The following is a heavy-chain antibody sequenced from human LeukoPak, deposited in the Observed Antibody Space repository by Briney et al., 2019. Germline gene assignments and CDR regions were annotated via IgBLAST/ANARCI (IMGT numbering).Heavy chain of an antibody. CDR3: ARGDRSAWYFDL. V-gene: IGHV4-61*02. CDR1: GGSISSGSYY. Sequence: SETLSLTCTVSGGSISSGSYYWSWTRQPAGKGLEWIGRIYTSGSTNYNPSLKSRVTISVDTSKNQFSLKLSSVTAADTAVYYCARGDRSAWYFDLWGRGTLVTVSS. CDR2: IYTSGST. D-gene: IGHD2-15*01. J-gene: IGHJ2*01.